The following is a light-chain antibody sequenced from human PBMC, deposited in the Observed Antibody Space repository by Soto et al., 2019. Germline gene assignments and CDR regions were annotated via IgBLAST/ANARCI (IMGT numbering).Light chain of an antibody. CDR2: DAS. CDR1: QDIYKY. J-gene: IGKJ2*01. CDR3: QQYDHPPYT. V-gene: IGKV1-33*01. Sequence: DIQMTPPPPPLPPAAADRVTFTCQASQDIYKYLNWYQQKPGKAPKLLIYDASNLERGVPSRFSGSGSGTDFSLTVDSLQPEDTATYYCQQYDHPPYTFGQGTKLEIK.